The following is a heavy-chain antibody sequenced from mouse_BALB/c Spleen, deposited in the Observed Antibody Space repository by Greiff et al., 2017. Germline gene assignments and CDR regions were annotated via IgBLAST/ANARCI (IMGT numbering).Heavy chain of an antibody. CDR1: GFNIKDYY. V-gene: IGHV14-1*02. D-gene: IGHD2-1*01. J-gene: IGHJ4*01. CDR2: IDPENGNT. CDR3: ARFGNSYAMDY. Sequence: EVQLHQSGAELVRPGALVKLSCKASGFNIKDYYMHWVKQRPEQGLEWIGWIDPENGNTIYDPKFQGKASITADTSSNTAYLQLSSLTSEDTAVYYCARFGNSYAMDYWGQGTSVTVSS.